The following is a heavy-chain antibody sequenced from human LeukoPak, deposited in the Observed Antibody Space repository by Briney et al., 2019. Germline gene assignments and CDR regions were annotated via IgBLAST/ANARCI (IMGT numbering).Heavy chain of an antibody. J-gene: IGHJ4*02. Sequence: GESLKISCKGSGYSFPSYWIGWVRQMPGKGLEWMGIIYPDDSDTRQSPPFQGQVTMSVDKSISTAHLQWSSLEASDSATYYCARLAKARRDGYNFGFDSWGRGTLVTVSS. CDR3: ARLAKARRDGYNFGFDS. CDR1: GYSFPSYW. CDR2: IYPDDSDT. V-gene: IGHV5-51*01. D-gene: IGHD5-24*01.